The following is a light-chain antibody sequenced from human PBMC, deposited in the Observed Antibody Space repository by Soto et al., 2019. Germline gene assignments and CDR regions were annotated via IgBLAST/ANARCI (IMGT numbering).Light chain of an antibody. CDR1: QSISSW. J-gene: IGKJ1*01. CDR2: DAS. CDR3: QQSSNWPWT. Sequence: DIQMTQSPSTLSASVGDRVTITCRASQSISSWLAWYQQKPGKAPKLLIYDASSLESGVPSRFSGSGSGTEFTLTISSLQPDDFATYYCQQSSNWPWTFGQGTKVDIK. V-gene: IGKV1-5*01.